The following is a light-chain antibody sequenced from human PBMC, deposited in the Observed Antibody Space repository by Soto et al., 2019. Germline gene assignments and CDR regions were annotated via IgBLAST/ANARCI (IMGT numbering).Light chain of an antibody. CDR2: AAS. CDR1: QGISSY. Sequence: AIRMTQSPSSFSASTGDRVTITCRASQGISSYLAWYQQKPGKAPKLLIYAASTLQSGVPSRFSGSGSGTDFTLTISCLQSDDIATYYCQQYNGYGRFGQGTKVDI. V-gene: IGKV1-8*01. CDR3: QQYNGYGR. J-gene: IGKJ1*01.